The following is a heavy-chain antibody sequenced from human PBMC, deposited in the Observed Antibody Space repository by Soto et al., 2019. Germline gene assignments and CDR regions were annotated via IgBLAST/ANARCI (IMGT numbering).Heavy chain of an antibody. CDR3: AGSTVTINCMNV. V-gene: IGHV3-30*03. Sequence: GGSLRLSCAASGFTFSSNWMHWVRQAPGKGLEWVAVISYDGSNKYYADSVKGRFTISRDNSKNTLYLQMNSLRAEDTAVYYCAGSTVTINCMNVWGQGTTVTVSS. D-gene: IGHD4-17*01. CDR2: ISYDGSNK. J-gene: IGHJ6*02. CDR1: GFTFSSNW.